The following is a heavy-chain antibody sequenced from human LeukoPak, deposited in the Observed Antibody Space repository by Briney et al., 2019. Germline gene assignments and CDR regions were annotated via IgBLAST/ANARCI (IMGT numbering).Heavy chain of an antibody. D-gene: IGHD5-18*01. CDR3: ATGIQLWDTFDY. CDR1: GYTLTELS. J-gene: IGHJ4*02. V-gene: IGHV1-24*01. CDR2: FDPEDGET. Sequence: ASVKVSCKASGYTLTELSMHWVRQAPGKGLEWMGGFDPEDGETIYAQKFQGRVTMTEDTSTDTAYMELSSLRSEDTAVYYCATGIQLWDTFDYWGQGTLVTVSS.